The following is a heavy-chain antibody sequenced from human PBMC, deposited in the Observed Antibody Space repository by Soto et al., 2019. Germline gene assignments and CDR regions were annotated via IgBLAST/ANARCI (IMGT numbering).Heavy chain of an antibody. D-gene: IGHD1-26*01. CDR2: IYYSGYI. V-gene: IGHV4-39*02. CDR1: AGSISSNGHY. Sequence: SETLSLTCTFSAGSISSNGHYWGWIRQPPGKGLEWIASIYYSGYITYNPSLQSRVTISIDTSKNQFPLKLSSVTAADSAVYYCVKDIGDYYTDVWGKGTTVTVSS. J-gene: IGHJ6*03. CDR3: VKDIGDYYTDV.